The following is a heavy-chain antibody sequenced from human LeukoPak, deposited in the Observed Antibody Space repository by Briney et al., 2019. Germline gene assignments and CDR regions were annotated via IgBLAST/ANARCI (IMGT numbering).Heavy chain of an antibody. CDR1: GYTFTSYG. J-gene: IGHJ4*02. D-gene: IGHD2-2*01. V-gene: IGHV1-18*04. CDR3: ARGGLYCSSTSCYGIEY. Sequence: ASVKVSCKAAGYTFTSYGISWVRQAPGQGLEWMGWISAYNGNTNYAQKLQGRVTMTTDTSTSTVYVELRSLRSDDTAVYYCARGGLYCSSTSCYGIEYWGQGTLVTVSS. CDR2: ISAYNGNT.